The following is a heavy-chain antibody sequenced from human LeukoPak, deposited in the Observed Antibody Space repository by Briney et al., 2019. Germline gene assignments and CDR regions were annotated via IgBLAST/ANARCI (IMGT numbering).Heavy chain of an antibody. CDR1: GYTFTSYY. CDR3: ASLNSSGWSLDY. J-gene: IGHJ4*02. CDR2: INPSGGST. V-gene: IGHV1-46*01. D-gene: IGHD6-19*01. Sequence: ASVKVSCKASGYTFTSYYMHWVRQAPGQGLEWMGIINPSGGSTSYAQKFQGRVTMTRDTSTSTVYMELSSLRSEDTAVYYCASLNSSGWSLDYWGQGTLVTVSS.